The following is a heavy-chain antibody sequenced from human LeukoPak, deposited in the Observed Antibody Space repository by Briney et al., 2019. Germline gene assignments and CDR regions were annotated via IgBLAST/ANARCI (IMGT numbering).Heavy chain of an antibody. V-gene: IGHV3-7*03. D-gene: IGHD2-2*02. Sequence: GGSLRLSCAASGFTFSSYAMSWVRQAPGKGLEWVANINQDGSEKYYVDSVKGRFTISRDNAKNSLYLQMNSLRSEDTAFYHCARDRCSSTSCYNTPNWFDPWGQGTLVTVSS. J-gene: IGHJ5*02. CDR2: INQDGSEK. CDR1: GFTFSSYA. CDR3: ARDRCSSTSCYNTPNWFDP.